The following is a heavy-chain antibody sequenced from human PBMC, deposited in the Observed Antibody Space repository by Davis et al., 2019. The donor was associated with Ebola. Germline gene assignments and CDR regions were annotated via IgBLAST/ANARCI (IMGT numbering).Heavy chain of an antibody. CDR1: GGTFSSYA. V-gene: IGHV1-3*01. CDR3: AFGWEEAFDI. Sequence: ASVKVSCKASGGTFSSYAISWVRQAPGQRLEWMGWINAGNGNTKYSQKFQGRVTMARNTSISTAYMELSSLRSEDTAVYYCAFGWEEAFDIWGQGTMVTVSS. J-gene: IGHJ3*02. D-gene: IGHD1-26*01. CDR2: INAGNGNT.